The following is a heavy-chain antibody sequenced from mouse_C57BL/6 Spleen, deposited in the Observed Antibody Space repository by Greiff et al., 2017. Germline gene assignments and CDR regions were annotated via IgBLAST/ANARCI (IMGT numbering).Heavy chain of an antibody. D-gene: IGHD2-2*01. V-gene: IGHV5-12*01. Sequence: EVKLVESGGGLVQPGGSLKLSCAASGFTFSDYYMYWVRQTPEKRLEWVAYISNGGGSTYYPDTVKGRFTISRDNAKNTLYLQMSRLKSEDTAMYYCARDGYDPFAYWGQGTLVTVSA. CDR3: ARDGYDPFAY. CDR2: ISNGGGST. CDR1: GFTFSDYY. J-gene: IGHJ3*01.